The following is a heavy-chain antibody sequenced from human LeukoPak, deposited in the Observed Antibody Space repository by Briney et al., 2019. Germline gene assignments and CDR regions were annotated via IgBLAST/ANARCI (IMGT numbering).Heavy chain of an antibody. Sequence: PSETLSLTCTVSGGSISCHYWSWIRQPPGKGLEWIGEIYYSGGTKYNPSLESRVSISVDTSKNQFSLRLTSMTTADTAVYYCARSSEYYFGPWGQGTLVTVSS. CDR2: IYYSGGT. J-gene: IGHJ4*02. CDR1: GGSISCHY. V-gene: IGHV4-59*11. D-gene: IGHD3-22*01. CDR3: ARSSEYYFGP.